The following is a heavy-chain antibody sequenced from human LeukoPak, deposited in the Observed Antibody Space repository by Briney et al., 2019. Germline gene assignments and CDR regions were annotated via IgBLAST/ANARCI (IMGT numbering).Heavy chain of an antibody. J-gene: IGHJ4*02. CDR1: GFIFSRYG. CDR3: AKDYDYGDYAIDY. V-gene: IGHV3-30*02. CDR2: IQYDGSNK. Sequence: GGSLRLSCAASGFIFSRYGMHWVRQAPGKGLEWVSFIQYDGSNKYYADSVKGRFTISRDNSKNTVYLQMNSLRAEDTAVYYCAKDYDYGDYAIDYWGQGTLVTVSS. D-gene: IGHD4-17*01.